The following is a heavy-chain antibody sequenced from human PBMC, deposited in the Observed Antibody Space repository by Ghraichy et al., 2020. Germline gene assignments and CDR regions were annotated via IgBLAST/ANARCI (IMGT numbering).Heavy chain of an antibody. D-gene: IGHD3-10*01. J-gene: IGHJ5*02. Sequence: ASVKVSCKTSGYSFTTYGLNWVRQSPRHVLEWVGWISAYNGHTNYAEKFRGRVTLTADTSSTTVYMELRNLKSDDTAVYYCARDRRGSAVTSNFFDPWGQGTLLTVSS. V-gene: IGHV1-18*01. CDR1: GYSFTTYG. CDR3: ARDRRGSAVTSNFFDP. CDR2: ISAYNGHT.